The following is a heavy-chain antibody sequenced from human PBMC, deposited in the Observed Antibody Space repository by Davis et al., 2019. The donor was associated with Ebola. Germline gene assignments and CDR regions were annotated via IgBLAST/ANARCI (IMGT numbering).Heavy chain of an antibody. V-gene: IGHV1-3*01. D-gene: IGHD1-1*01. CDR2: INPTSGST. Sequence: ASVKVSCKASGYTFISYAMHWVRQAPGERLEWMGSINPTSGSTEFSEKFQDRVTISRDTPATTVYMELSSLTSEDTAVYFCARDDGRTWNLDSWGQGVPVTVSS. CDR3: ARDDGRTWNLDS. J-gene: IGHJ4*02. CDR1: GYTFISYA.